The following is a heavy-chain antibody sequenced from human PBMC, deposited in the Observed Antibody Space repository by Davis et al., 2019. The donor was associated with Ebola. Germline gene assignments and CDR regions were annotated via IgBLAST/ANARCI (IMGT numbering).Heavy chain of an antibody. J-gene: IGHJ6*02. V-gene: IGHV3-23*01. CDR3: AKDGSSTSNLPYYYYGMDV. Sequence: PGGSLRLSCAASGFTFSSYAMSWVRQAPGKGLEWVSAISGSGGSTYYADSVKGRFTISRDNSKNTLYLQMNSLRAEDTAVYYCAKDGSSTSNLPYYYYGMDVWGQGTTVTVSS. CDR1: GFTFSSYA. CDR2: ISGSGGST. D-gene: IGHD2-2*01.